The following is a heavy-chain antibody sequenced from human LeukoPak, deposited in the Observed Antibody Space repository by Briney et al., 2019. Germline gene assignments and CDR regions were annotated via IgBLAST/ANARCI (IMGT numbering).Heavy chain of an antibody. Sequence: ASVTVSCTASGYTFTNYGISWVRQPPAQGLEWMGWIIAYNGNTNYEQKLQGRVTMTTDTSTSKAYMELRSLRSDDTAVYYCARAGRALNWFDPWGQGTLVTVSS. J-gene: IGHJ5*02. V-gene: IGHV1-18*01. CDR1: GYTFTNYG. CDR3: ARAGRALNWFDP. CDR2: IIAYNGNT.